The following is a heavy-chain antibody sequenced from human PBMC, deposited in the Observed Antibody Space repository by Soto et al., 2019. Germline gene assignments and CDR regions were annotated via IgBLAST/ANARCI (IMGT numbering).Heavy chain of an antibody. J-gene: IGHJ4*02. CDR3: ARDGVGATTFYGYFDY. Sequence: GGSLRLSCAASGFRFSGFGMHWVRQAPGKGLEWVAILRYDGSNKYYADSVKGRFTISRDNSQNTLYLQMDSLRVEDTAVYYCARDGVGATTFYGYFDYWGQGIRVTAPQ. V-gene: IGHV3-30*02. CDR1: GFRFSGFG. D-gene: IGHD1-26*01. CDR2: LRYDGSNK.